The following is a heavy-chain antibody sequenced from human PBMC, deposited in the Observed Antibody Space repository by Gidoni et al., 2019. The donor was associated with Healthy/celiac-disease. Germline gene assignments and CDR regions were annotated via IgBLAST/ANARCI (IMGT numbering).Heavy chain of an antibody. CDR1: GFPFSSYS. CDR3: ARIYYDSSGYPDY. J-gene: IGHJ4*02. D-gene: IGHD3-22*01. V-gene: IGHV3-21*01. Sequence: EVQLVESGGGLVKPGGSLRLSCAASGFPFSSYSMNWVRQAPGKGLEWVSSISSSSSYIYYADSVKGRFTISRDNAKNSLYLKMNSLRAEDTAVYYCARIYYDSSGYPDYWGQGTLVTVSS. CDR2: ISSSSSYI.